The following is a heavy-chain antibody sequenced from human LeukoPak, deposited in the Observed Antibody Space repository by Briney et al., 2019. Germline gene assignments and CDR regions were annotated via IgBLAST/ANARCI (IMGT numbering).Heavy chain of an antibody. V-gene: IGHV3-30*18. Sequence: PGGSLRLSCAASGFTFSSYGMHWVRQAPGKGLEWVAVISYDGSNKYYVDSVKGRFTISRDNSKNTLYLQMNSLRAEDTAVYYCAKDIMENGDSYWGQGTLVTVSS. CDR1: GFTFSSYG. CDR3: AKDIMENGDSY. J-gene: IGHJ4*02. CDR2: ISYDGSNK. D-gene: IGHD4-17*01.